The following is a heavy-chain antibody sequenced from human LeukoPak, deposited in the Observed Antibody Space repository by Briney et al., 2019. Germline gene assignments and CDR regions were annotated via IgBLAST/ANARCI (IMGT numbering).Heavy chain of an antibody. Sequence: GGSLRLSCAASGFTFDSYWMSWVRQAPGKGLEWVGNIKQDGSEKHYVDSVKGRFTISRDNAKKSLYLQMNRVRAADTAVYYCSRDYSDGWYVLWWGQGTLVTVSS. D-gene: IGHD6-19*01. J-gene: IGHJ4*02. CDR2: IKQDGSEK. V-gene: IGHV3-7*01. CDR3: SRDYSDGWYVLW. CDR1: GFTFDSYW.